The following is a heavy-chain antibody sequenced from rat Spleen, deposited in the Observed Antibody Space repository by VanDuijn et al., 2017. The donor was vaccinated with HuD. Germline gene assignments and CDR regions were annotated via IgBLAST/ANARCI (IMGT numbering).Heavy chain of an antibody. D-gene: IGHD1-12*01. Sequence: EVQLVESGGGLVQPGRSLKLSCAASGFTFSDYYMAWVRQAPTKGLEWVASISPSGGSTYYRDSVKGRFTISRDNAKNTQYLQMDSLRSEDTAIYYCTRQRGDGSYHGGLDYWGQGVMVTVSS. CDR1: GFTFSDYY. J-gene: IGHJ2*01. CDR3: TRQRGDGSYHGGLDY. V-gene: IGHV5S23*01. CDR2: ISPSGGST.